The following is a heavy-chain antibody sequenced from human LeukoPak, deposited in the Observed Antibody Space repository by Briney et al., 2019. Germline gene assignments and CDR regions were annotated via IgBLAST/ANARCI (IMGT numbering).Heavy chain of an antibody. CDR2: INHSGST. Sequence: SETLSLTCAVYGGSFSGYYWSWIRQPPGKGLEWIGEINHSGSTNYYPSLKSRVTISVDTSKNQFSLKLSSVTAADTAVYYCARGIVVVPAATTSNWFDPWGQGTLVTVSS. CDR1: GGSFSGYY. J-gene: IGHJ5*02. D-gene: IGHD2-2*01. CDR3: ARGIVVVPAATTSNWFDP. V-gene: IGHV4-34*01.